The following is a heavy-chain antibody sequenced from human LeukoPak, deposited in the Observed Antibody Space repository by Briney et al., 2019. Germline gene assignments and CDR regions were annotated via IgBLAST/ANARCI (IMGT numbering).Heavy chain of an antibody. J-gene: IGHJ6*03. CDR3: ASLSMSPDYYYYYMDV. CDR2: IIPIFGTA. CDR1: GYTFTSYD. V-gene: IGHV1-69*05. D-gene: IGHD2/OR15-2a*01. Sequence: SVKVSCKASGYTFTSYDINWVRQATGQGLEWMGGIIPIFGTANYAQKFQGRVTITTDESTSTAYMELSSLRSEDTAVYYCASLSMSPDYYYYYMDVWGKGTTVTVSS.